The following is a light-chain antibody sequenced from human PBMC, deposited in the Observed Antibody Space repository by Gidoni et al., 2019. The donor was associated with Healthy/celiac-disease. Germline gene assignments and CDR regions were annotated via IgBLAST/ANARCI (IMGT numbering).Light chain of an antibody. Sequence: SYVLTQPPSVSVAPGQTARITCGGNNIGSTSLHWYQQKPGQAPVLVVYDDSDRPSGRPERFSGSNSGNTATLTISRVEAGDEADYYCQVWDSSSDHVVFGGGTKLTVL. V-gene: IGLV3-21*02. CDR1: NIGSTS. J-gene: IGLJ2*01. CDR2: DDS. CDR3: QVWDSSSDHVV.